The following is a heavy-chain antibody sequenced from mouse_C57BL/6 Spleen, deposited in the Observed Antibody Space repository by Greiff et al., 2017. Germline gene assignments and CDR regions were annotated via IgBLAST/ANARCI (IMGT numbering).Heavy chain of an antibody. CDR3: ARKDVYYAMDY. CDR2: ISSGSSTI. CDR1: GFTFSDYG. J-gene: IGHJ4*01. V-gene: IGHV5-17*01. Sequence: EVKLMESGGGLVKPGGSLKLSCAASGFTFSDYGMHWVRQAPEKGLEWVAYISSGSSTIYYADTVKGRFTISRDKAKNTLFLQMTSLRSEDTAMYYCARKDVYYAMDYWGQGTSVTVSS.